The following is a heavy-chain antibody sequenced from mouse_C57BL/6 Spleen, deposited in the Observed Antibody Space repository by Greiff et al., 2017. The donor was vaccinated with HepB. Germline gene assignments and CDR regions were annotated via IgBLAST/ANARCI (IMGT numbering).Heavy chain of an antibody. D-gene: IGHD1-1*01. CDR2: INPNNGGT. J-gene: IGHJ2*01. V-gene: IGHV1-18*01. CDR1: GYTFTDYN. CDR3: ARSLITLGSYYFDY. Sequence: EVQLQQSGPELVKPGASVKIPCKASGYTFTDYNMDWVKQSHGKSLEWIGDINPNNGGTIYNQKFKGKATLTVDKSSSTAYMELRSLTSEDTAVYYCARSLITLGSYYFDYWGQGTTLTVSS.